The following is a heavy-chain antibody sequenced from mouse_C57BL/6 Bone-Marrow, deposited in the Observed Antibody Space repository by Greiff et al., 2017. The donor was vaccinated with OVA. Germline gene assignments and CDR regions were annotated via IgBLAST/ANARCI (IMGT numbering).Heavy chain of an antibody. D-gene: IGHD1-1*01. CDR3: AREGYYGSSYYFDY. V-gene: IGHV5-4*01. CDR1: GFTFSSYA. Sequence: EVKVEESGGGLVKPGGSLKLSCAASGFTFSSYAMSWVRQTPEKRLEWVATISDGGSYTSYPDNVKGRFTISRDNAKNNLYLQMSHLKSEDTAMYYCAREGYYGSSYYFDYWGQGTTLTVSS. CDR2: ISDGGSYT. J-gene: IGHJ2*01.